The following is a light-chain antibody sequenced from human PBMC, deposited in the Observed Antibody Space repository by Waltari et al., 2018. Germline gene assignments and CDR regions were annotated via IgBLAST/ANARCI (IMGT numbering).Light chain of an antibody. CDR3: QSTDSSGDFVV. J-gene: IGLJ2*01. Sequence: SYELTQPPSVSVSPGQTARITCSGDALPNAFTSWYQQKPGQAPLLLMYRATERPSVIPERFSGSTSGTIVTLTITGVQAEDEADYYCQSTDSSGDFVVFGGGTRLTVL. V-gene: IGLV3-25*03. CDR1: ALPNAF. CDR2: RAT.